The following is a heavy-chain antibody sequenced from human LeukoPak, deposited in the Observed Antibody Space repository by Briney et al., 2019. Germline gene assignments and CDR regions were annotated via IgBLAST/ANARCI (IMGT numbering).Heavy chain of an antibody. V-gene: IGHV4-34*01. CDR1: GGSFSGYY. CDR3: ARAPYDFWSGYSNWFDP. Sequence: SETLSLTCAVYGGSFSGYYWSWIRQPPGKGLGWIGEINHSGSTNYNPSLKSRVTISVDTSKNQFSLKLSSVTAADTAVYYCARAPYDFWSGYSNWFDPWGQGTLVTVSS. CDR2: INHSGST. D-gene: IGHD3-3*01. J-gene: IGHJ5*02.